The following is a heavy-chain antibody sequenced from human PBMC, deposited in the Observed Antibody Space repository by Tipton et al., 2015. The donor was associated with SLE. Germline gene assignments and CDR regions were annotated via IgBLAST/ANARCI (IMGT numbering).Heavy chain of an antibody. CDR3: ARQRVNQGEEYFDY. Sequence: TLSLTCTVSGDSISSFHWSWIRQPPGKGLEWLGDVYQSGTTNSNPSLKSRVTISVDTSKNQFSLKVSSVTAADTAVYYCARQRVNQGEEYFDYWGQGTRVTVSS. V-gene: IGHV4-59*01. J-gene: IGHJ4*02. D-gene: IGHD1-14*01. CDR1: GDSISSFH. CDR2: VYQSGTT.